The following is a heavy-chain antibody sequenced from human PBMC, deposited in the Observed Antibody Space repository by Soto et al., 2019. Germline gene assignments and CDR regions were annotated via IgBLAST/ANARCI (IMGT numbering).Heavy chain of an antibody. CDR1: GFTFSSYG. V-gene: IGHV3-30*18. Sequence: PGGSLRLSCAASGFTFSSYGMHWVRQAPGKGLEWVAVISYDGSNKYYADSVKGRFTISRDNSKNTLYLQMNSPRAEDTAVYYCAKEGLRFLDPRYYFDYWGQGTLVTVSS. D-gene: IGHD3-3*01. CDR2: ISYDGSNK. CDR3: AKEGLRFLDPRYYFDY. J-gene: IGHJ4*02.